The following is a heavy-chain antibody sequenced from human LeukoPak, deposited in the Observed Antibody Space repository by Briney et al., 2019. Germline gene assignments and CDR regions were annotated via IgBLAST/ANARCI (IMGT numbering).Heavy chain of an antibody. CDR2: INPSGGST. CDR3: ASGGYSSSWYGKIDY. CDR1: GYTFTSYY. J-gene: IGHJ4*02. V-gene: IGHV1-46*03. Sequence: GASVKVSCKASGYTFTSYYMHWARQSPGQGLEWMGIINPSGGSTSYAQKFQGRVTMTRDTSTSKVYMELSGLRSEDTAVYYCASGGYSSSWYGKIDYWGQGTLVTVSS. D-gene: IGHD6-13*01.